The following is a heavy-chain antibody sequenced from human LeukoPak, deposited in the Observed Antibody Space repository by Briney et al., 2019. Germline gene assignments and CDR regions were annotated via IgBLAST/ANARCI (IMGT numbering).Heavy chain of an antibody. Sequence: GGSLRLSCAASGFTFSSYAMSWVRQAPGKGLEWVSAISGSGGSTYYADSVKGRFTISRDDSKNTIYLQMNSLRAEDTAVYYCARGGVHYWNPRYWGQGTLVTVSS. CDR3: ARGGVHYWNPRY. J-gene: IGHJ4*02. CDR1: GFTFSSYA. D-gene: IGHD1-1*01. CDR2: ISGSGGST. V-gene: IGHV3-23*01.